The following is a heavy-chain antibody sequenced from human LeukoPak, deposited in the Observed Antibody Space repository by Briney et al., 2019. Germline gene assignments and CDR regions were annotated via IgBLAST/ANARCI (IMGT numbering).Heavy chain of an antibody. V-gene: IGHV1-69*13. Sequence: ASVKVSCKASGGTFSSYAISWVRQAPGQGLEWMGGIIPIFGTANYAQKFQGRVTITADESTSTAYMELSSLRSEDTAVYYCASRYCSSTSCYYCGMDVWGQGTTVTVSS. CDR2: IIPIFGTA. CDR3: ASRYCSSTSCYYCGMDV. D-gene: IGHD2-2*01. J-gene: IGHJ6*02. CDR1: GGTFSSYA.